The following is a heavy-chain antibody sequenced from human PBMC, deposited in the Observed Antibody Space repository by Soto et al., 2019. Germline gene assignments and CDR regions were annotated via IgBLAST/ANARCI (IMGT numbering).Heavy chain of an antibody. CDR2: ISSSGSTI. J-gene: IGHJ5*02. CDR3: ARDIIAAAGTSWFDP. Sequence: EVQLVESGGGLVQPGGSLRLSCAASGFTFSSYEMNWVRQAPGKGLEWVSYISSSGSTIYYADSVKGRFTISRDNAKNSLYLQMNSLRAEDTAVYYCARDIIAAAGTSWFDPWGQGTLVTVSS. CDR1: GFTFSSYE. V-gene: IGHV3-48*03. D-gene: IGHD6-13*01.